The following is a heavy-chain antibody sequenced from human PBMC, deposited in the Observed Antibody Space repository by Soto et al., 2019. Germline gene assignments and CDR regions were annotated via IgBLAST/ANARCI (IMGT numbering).Heavy chain of an antibody. J-gene: IGHJ5*02. V-gene: IGHV1-2*02. D-gene: IGHD3-22*01. CDR1: GYTFTGHY. Sequence: ASVKVSCKASGYTFTGHYIHWVRQAPGQGVEWMGWINPNNGDTNYAQKFQGRVTMTRGTSIRTAYMELSRLRSDDTAMYYCANSLGSSGYIWFDPWGQGTPVTVSS. CDR2: INPNNGDT. CDR3: ANSLGSSGYIWFDP.